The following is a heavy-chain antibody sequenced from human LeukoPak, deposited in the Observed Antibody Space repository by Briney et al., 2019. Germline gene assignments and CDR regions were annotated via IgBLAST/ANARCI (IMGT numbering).Heavy chain of an antibody. CDR3: ARQKYGDYDATSRVYYYYYYMDV. CDR1: GGSISSYY. Sequence: SETLSLTCTVSGGSISSYYWSWIRQPPGKGLEWIGYIYYSGSTNYKPSLKSRVTISVDTSKNQFSLKLSSVTAADTAVYYCARQKYGDYDATSRVYYYYYYMDVWGKGTTVTISS. CDR2: IYYSGST. V-gene: IGHV4-59*08. J-gene: IGHJ6*03. D-gene: IGHD4-17*01.